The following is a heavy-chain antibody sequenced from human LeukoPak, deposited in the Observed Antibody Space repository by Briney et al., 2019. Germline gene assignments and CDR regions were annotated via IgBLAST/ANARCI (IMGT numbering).Heavy chain of an antibody. D-gene: IGHD5-12*01. CDR3: ARGTNDMDIVATIIGWFDP. V-gene: IGHV4-59*12. CDR1: RCSISSYH. CDR2: IYYSWST. Sequence: SETLSLTFPFSRCSISSYHWSWIRQPPWKGLEGIGYIYYSWSTNYNPSLKSRVTISVETSKNQFSLKLTSVTAADTAVYYCARGTNDMDIVATIIGWFDPWGQGTLVTVSS. J-gene: IGHJ5*02.